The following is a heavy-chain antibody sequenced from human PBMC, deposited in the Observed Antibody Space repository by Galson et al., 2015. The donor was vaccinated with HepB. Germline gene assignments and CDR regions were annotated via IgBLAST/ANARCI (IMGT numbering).Heavy chain of an antibody. D-gene: IGHD1-26*01. J-gene: IGHJ5*02. CDR1: GFTVSSNY. Sequence: SLRLSCAASGFTVSSNYMSWARQAPGKGLEWVSVIYSGGSTYYADSVKGRFTISRDNSKNTLYLQMNSLRAEDTAVYYCARSGVTNWFDPWGQGTLVTVSS. V-gene: IGHV3-53*01. CDR3: ARSGVTNWFDP. CDR2: IYSGGST.